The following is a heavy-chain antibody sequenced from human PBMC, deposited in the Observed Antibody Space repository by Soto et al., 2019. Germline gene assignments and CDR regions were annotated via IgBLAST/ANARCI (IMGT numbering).Heavy chain of an antibody. CDR3: ARARGIVATITRSLLFDY. J-gene: IGHJ4*02. V-gene: IGHV4-31*03. CDR1: GGSISSGGYY. D-gene: IGHD5-12*01. Sequence: QVQLQESGPGLVKPSQTLSLTCTVSGGSISSGGYYWSWIRQHPGKGLEWIGYIYYRGSTYYNPSLKSRVTISVDTSKIPFSLKLSSVTAADTAVYYCARARGIVATITRSLLFDYWGQGTLVTVSS. CDR2: IYYRGST.